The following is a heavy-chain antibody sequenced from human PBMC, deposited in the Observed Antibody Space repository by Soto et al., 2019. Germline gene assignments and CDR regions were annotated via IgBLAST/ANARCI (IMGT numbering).Heavy chain of an antibody. CDR1: GDSFTSYF. CDR3: ANRVPNTRAYVGVFDY. D-gene: IGHD3-16*01. CDR2: VYHTGST. J-gene: IGHJ4*02. Sequence: SETLSLTCTVSGDSFTSYFWSWLRQPPGKGLEWIGYVYHTGSTEYNPSLESRVVISIDTSKNQFSLKLNSVTAADTAVYYCANRVPNTRAYVGVFDYWGQGTQVTVSS. V-gene: IGHV4-59*08.